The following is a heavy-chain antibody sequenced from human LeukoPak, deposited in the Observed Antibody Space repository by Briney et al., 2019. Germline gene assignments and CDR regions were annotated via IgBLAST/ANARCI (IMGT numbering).Heavy chain of an antibody. CDR3: AKGSSTYSITSYWYFDL. CDR1: GFTFSSYA. CDR2: ISGSGGST. J-gene: IGHJ2*01. V-gene: IGHV3-23*01. D-gene: IGHD6-13*01. Sequence: GGSLRLSCAASGFTFSSYAMSWVRQAPGKELEWVSAISGSGGSTYYADSVKGRFTISRDNSKNTLYLQMNSLRAEDTAVYYCAKGSSTYSITSYWYFDLWGRGTLVTVSS.